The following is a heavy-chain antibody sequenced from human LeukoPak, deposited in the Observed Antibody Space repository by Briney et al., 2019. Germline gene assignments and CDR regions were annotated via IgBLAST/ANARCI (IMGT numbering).Heavy chain of an antibody. V-gene: IGHV3-21*01. D-gene: IGHD2-2*02. Sequence: GGSLRLSCVASGFTFSSYSMNWVRQAPGKGLEWVSSISSSSSYINYADSVKGRFTISRDNAKNSLYLQMNSLRAEDTAVYYCARGPGYCSSTSCYTYWYFDLWGRGTLVTVSS. CDR2: ISSSSSYI. CDR1: GFTFSSYS. J-gene: IGHJ2*01. CDR3: ARGPGYCSSTSCYTYWYFDL.